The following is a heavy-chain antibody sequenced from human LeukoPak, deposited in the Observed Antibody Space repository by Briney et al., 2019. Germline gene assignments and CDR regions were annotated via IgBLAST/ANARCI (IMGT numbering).Heavy chain of an antibody. CDR3: ARASTGYSSGWHLDY. Sequence: GGSLRLSCAASGFTFSDYYMSWIRQAPGKGLEWVSYISSSGGTIYYADSVKGRFTLSRDNAKNSLYLQMNSLRAEDTAVYYCARASTGYSSGWHLDYWGQGTLVTVSS. CDR2: ISSSGGTI. V-gene: IGHV3-11*01. J-gene: IGHJ4*02. D-gene: IGHD6-19*01. CDR1: GFTFSDYY.